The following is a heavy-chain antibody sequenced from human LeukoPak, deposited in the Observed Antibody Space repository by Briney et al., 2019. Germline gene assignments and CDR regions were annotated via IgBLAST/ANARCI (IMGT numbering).Heavy chain of an antibody. CDR1: GFTFDEYA. Sequence: GGSLRLSCAASGFTFDEYAMHWVRQAPGKGLEWVSGISWNSGSIGYADSVKGRFTISRDNAKNSLYLQMNSLRAEDTALYYCAKDSEGYSYGPNWFDPWGQGTLVTVSS. V-gene: IGHV3-9*01. CDR3: AKDSEGYSYGPNWFDP. D-gene: IGHD5-18*01. J-gene: IGHJ5*02. CDR2: ISWNSGSI.